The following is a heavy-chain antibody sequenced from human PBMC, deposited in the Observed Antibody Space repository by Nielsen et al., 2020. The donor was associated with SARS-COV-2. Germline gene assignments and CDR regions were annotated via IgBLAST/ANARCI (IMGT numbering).Heavy chain of an antibody. J-gene: IGHJ6*02. CDR3: ARGAIVVVPDMDV. V-gene: IGHV3-74*01. CDR2: INFDGTGT. Sequence: GGSLRLSCTASGFTFTAYWMHWVRQAPGKGLTWVSHINFDGTGTSYADSVKGRFTISRDNSKNTLYLQMNSLRAEDAAIYYCARGAIVVVPDMDVWGPGTTVTVSS. CDR1: GFTFTAYW. D-gene: IGHD2-2*01.